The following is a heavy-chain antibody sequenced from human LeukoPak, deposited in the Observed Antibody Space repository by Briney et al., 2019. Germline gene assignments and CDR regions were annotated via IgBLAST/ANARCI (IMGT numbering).Heavy chain of an antibody. V-gene: IGHV4-59*01. CDR3: ARLTLLADRVRSNYHYYYMDV. D-gene: IGHD2-15*01. CDR1: GGSISSYY. Sequence: PSETLSLTRAVSGGSISSYYWNWIRQPPGKGLEWIGYIYYSGSTNYNPSLKSRVTISVDTSKNQLSLRLSSMTAADTAVYYCARLTLLADRVRSNYHYYYMDVWGKGTTVTVSS. J-gene: IGHJ6*03. CDR2: IYYSGST.